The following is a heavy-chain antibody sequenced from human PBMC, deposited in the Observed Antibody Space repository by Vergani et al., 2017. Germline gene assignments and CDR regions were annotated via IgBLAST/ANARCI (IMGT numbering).Heavy chain of an antibody. Sequence: QLHLQESGPGLVKPSETLSLTCTVSGGPITSSSYYWGWIRQPPGKGMEWIGNIYHSGGAYYNPSLKGRGTISVDTSKNQFSLEVTYVTAADTAIYFCARTESFILRYFHWALWGQGTLVTVSS. CDR2: IYHSGGA. CDR1: GGPITSSSYY. D-gene: IGHD3-9*01. J-gene: IGHJ4*02. CDR3: ARTESFILRYFHWAL. V-gene: IGHV4-39*01.